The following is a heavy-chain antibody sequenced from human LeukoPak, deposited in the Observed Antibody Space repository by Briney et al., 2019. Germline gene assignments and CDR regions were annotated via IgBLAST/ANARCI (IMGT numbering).Heavy chain of an antibody. V-gene: IGHV3-21*01. Sequence: GGSLRLSCAASGFTFSSYSMNWVRQAPGKGLEWVSSISSSSSYIYYADSVKGRFTISRDNAKNSLYLQMNSLRAEDTAVYYCARDSQRGYSGYNIFDYWGQGTLVTVSS. CDR3: ARDSQRGYSGYNIFDY. CDR1: GFTFSSYS. D-gene: IGHD5-12*01. CDR2: ISSSSSYI. J-gene: IGHJ4*02.